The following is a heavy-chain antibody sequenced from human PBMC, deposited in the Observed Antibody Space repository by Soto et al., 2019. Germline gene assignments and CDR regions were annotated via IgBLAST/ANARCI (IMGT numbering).Heavy chain of an antibody. CDR3: ARLRGGDCCKDAFDI. J-gene: IGHJ3*02. CDR2: IYYSGST. Sequence: QVQLQESGPGLVKPSETLSLTCTVSGGSISSYYWSWIRQPPGKGLEWIGYIYYSGSTNYNPSLKRRVTIAVATSKNQFSLKLSSVTAADTAVYYFARLRGGDCCKDAFDIWGQGTMVTVSS. CDR1: GGSISSYY. V-gene: IGHV4-59*08. D-gene: IGHD2-21*02.